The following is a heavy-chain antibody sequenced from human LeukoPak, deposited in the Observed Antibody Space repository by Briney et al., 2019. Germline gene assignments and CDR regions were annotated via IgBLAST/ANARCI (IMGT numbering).Heavy chain of an antibody. D-gene: IGHD3-22*01. CDR2: LNSDGSST. CDR3: ARDLAYYDSSGYYRHDAFDI. V-gene: IGHV3-74*01. CDR1: GFTFSSYW. J-gene: IGHJ3*02. Sequence: PGGSLRLSCAASGFTFSSYWMHCVRQAPGKGLVWVSRLNSDGSSTAYADSVKGRFTISRDNAKNTLYLQMHSVRAEDTAVYYCARDLAYYDSSGYYRHDAFDIWGQGTMVTVSS.